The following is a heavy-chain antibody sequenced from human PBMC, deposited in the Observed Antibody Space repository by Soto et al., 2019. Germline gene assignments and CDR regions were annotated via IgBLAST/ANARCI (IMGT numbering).Heavy chain of an antibody. V-gene: IGHV1-46*01. CDR1: GYTFTSYY. Sequence: ASVKVSCKASGYTFTSYYMHWVRQAPGQGLEWMGIINPSGGATSYPQRFQGRVTMTRDTSTSTVYMELSSLRSEDTAVYYCARDRDPNYFYYYGMDVWGQGTTVTVSS. CDR3: ARDRDPNYFYYYGMDV. CDR2: INPSGGAT. J-gene: IGHJ6*02.